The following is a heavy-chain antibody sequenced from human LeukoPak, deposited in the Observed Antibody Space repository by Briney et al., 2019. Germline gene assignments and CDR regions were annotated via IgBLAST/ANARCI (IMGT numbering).Heavy chain of an antibody. J-gene: IGHJ3*02. Sequence: GGSLRLSCAASGFTFSSYSMNWVRQAPGKGLEWVSSISGSSYIYYADSVKGRFTISRDNSKNTLYLQMNSLRAEDTAVYYCAKTFGEFSVGAFDIWGQGTMVTVSS. CDR1: GFTFSSYS. V-gene: IGHV3-21*04. CDR2: ISGSSYI. CDR3: AKTFGEFSVGAFDI. D-gene: IGHD3-16*01.